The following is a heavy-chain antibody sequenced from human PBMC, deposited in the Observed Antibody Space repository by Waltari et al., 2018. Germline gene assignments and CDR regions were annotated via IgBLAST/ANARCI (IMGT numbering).Heavy chain of an antibody. D-gene: IGHD3-10*01. CDR3: LREGGRGAGTYYADY. CDR2: INPNSGDN. J-gene: IGHJ4*02. V-gene: IGHV1-2*02. Sequence: WVVQDPGLSAEWRGCINPNSGDNKFGKKFQGRVTMTRVSSISTAYMDLSSLICDDTAMYYCLREGGRGAGTYYADYWGLGTVVTVSS.